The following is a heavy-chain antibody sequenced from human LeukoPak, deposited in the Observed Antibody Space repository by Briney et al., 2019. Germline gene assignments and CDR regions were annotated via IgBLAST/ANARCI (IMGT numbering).Heavy chain of an antibody. CDR1: GDSVSSNSAA. V-gene: IGHV6-1*01. CDR3: ARETMPLAVAGTKRSRPFRNWFDP. CDR2: TYYGSKWYN. D-gene: IGHD6-19*01. Sequence: SQTLSLTCAISGDSVSSNSAAWNWIRQSPSRGLEWLGRTYYGSKWYNDYAVSVKSRITINPDTSKNQFSLQLNSVTPEDTAVYYCARETMPLAVAGTKRSRPFRNWFDPWGQGTLVTVSS. J-gene: IGHJ5*02.